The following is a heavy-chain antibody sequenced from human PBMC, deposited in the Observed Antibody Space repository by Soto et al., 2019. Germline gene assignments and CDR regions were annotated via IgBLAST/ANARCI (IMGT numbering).Heavy chain of an antibody. CDR2: IYYSGST. D-gene: IGHD4-17*01. CDR3: ARHEGSYGDYADY. J-gene: IGHJ4*02. Sequence: PSETLSLTCTVSGGSSSRHYWSWIRQPPGKGLEWIGYIYYSGSTNYNPSLKSRVTISVDTSKNQFSLKLSSVTAADTAVYYCARHEGSYGDYADYWGQGTLVTVSS. V-gene: IGHV4-59*08. CDR1: GGSSSRHY.